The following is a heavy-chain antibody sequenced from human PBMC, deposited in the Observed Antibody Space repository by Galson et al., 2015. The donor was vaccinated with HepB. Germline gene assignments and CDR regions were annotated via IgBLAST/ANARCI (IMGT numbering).Heavy chain of an antibody. V-gene: IGHV3-53*01. CDR1: GFTVSSNY. CDR2: IYSGGST. Sequence: SLRLSCAASGFTVSSNYMSWVRQAPGKGLEWVSVIYSGGSTYYADSVKGRFTISRDNSKNTLYLQMNSLRAEDTAVYYCARERPTKNYGMDVWGQGTTVTVSS. J-gene: IGHJ6*02. CDR3: ARERPTKNYGMDV.